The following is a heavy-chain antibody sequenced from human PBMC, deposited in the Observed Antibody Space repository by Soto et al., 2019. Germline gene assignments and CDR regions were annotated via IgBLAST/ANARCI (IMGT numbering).Heavy chain of an antibody. CDR3: TRPDCSGGSCLWDFDY. CDR2: IRSKANSYAT. Sequence: PGGSLRLSCAASGFTFSGSAMHWVRQASGKGLEWVGRIRSKANSYATAYAASVKGRFTISRDDSKNTAYLQMNSLKTEDTAVYYCTRPDCSGGSCLWDFDYWGQGTLVTSPQ. D-gene: IGHD2-15*01. J-gene: IGHJ4*02. V-gene: IGHV3-73*01. CDR1: GFTFSGSA.